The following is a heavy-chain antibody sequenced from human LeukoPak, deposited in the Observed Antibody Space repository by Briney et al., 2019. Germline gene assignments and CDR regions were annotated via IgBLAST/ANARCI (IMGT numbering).Heavy chain of an antibody. CDR2: ISSSSSYI. CDR1: GFTFSSYS. CDR3: ARGGMGYCSSTSCQYYFDY. D-gene: IGHD2-2*01. Sequence: GGSLRLSCAASGFTFSSYSMNWVRQAPGKGLEWVSSISSSSSYIYYADSVKGRFTISRDNAKNSLYLQMNSLRAEDTAVYYCARGGMGYCSSTSCQYYFDYWGQGTLVTVSS. J-gene: IGHJ4*02. V-gene: IGHV3-21*01.